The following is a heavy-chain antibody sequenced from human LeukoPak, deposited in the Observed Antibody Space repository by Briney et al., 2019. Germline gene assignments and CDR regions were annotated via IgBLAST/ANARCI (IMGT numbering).Heavy chain of an antibody. D-gene: IGHD3-22*01. V-gene: IGHV4-59*11. CDR2: IHYSGST. CDR1: GGSISSHY. J-gene: IGHJ4*02. Sequence: PSETLSLTCTVSGGSISSHYWSWIRQPPGKGLERIGYIHYSGSTNYNPSLKSRVTISADTSKNQFSLKLSSVTAADTAVYYCARGSYNYYDSSGYLAYWGQGTLVTVSS. CDR3: ARGSYNYYDSSGYLAY.